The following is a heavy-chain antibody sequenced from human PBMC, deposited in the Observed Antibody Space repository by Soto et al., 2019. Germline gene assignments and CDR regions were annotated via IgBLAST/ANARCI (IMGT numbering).Heavy chain of an antibody. CDR2: INAGNGNT. CDR1: GYTFTSYA. CDR3: ARDLGGYYFDY. Sequence: ASVKVSCKASGYTFTSYAMHWVRQAPGQRLEWMGWINAGNGNTKYSQKFQGRVTITRDTSASTAYMELSSLRSGDTAVYYCARDLGGYYFDYWGQGTLVTVSS. J-gene: IGHJ4*02. V-gene: IGHV1-3*01. D-gene: IGHD2-15*01.